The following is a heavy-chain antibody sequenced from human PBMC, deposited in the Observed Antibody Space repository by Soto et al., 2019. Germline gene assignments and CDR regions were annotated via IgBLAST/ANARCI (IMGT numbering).Heavy chain of an antibody. Sequence: ASVKVSCKASGYTFTSYGISWVRQAPGQGLEWMGWISAYNGNTNYAQKLQGRVTMTTDTSTSTAYMELRSLRSDDMAVYYCASGIVGATLLWVYGMDVWGQGTTVTVSS. CDR2: ISAYNGNT. V-gene: IGHV1-18*03. CDR1: GYTFTSYG. CDR3: ASGIVGATLLWVYGMDV. J-gene: IGHJ6*02. D-gene: IGHD1-26*01.